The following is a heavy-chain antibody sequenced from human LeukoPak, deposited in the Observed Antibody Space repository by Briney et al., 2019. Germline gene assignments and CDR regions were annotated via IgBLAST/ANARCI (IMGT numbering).Heavy chain of an antibody. CDR3: ARYYYGSGSYYNRAWFDP. D-gene: IGHD3-10*01. CDR2: ISYSGST. V-gene: IGHV4-59*08. Sequence: PSETLSLTCTVSGGSVSSYYWSWIRQPPGKGLEWIGFISYSGSTNYNPSLKSRVTISVDTTKSHFSLKLSSVTAADTAVYYCARYYYGSGSYYNRAWFDPWGQGTLVTVSS. J-gene: IGHJ5*02. CDR1: GGSVSSYY.